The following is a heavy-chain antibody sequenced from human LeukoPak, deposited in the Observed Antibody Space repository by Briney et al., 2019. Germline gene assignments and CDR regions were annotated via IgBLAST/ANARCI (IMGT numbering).Heavy chain of an antibody. V-gene: IGHV4-30-4*01. CDR2: IYYSGST. D-gene: IGHD3-22*01. J-gene: IGHJ3*02. CDR1: GGSISSGDYY. CDR3: ARVPSYYYDSSGLKHAFDI. Sequence: SQTLSLTCTVSGGSISSGDYYWSWIRQPPGKGLEWIGYIYYSGSTYYNPSLKSRVTISVDTSKNQFSLKLSSVTAADTAVYYCARVPSYYYDSSGLKHAFDIWGQGTMVTVSS.